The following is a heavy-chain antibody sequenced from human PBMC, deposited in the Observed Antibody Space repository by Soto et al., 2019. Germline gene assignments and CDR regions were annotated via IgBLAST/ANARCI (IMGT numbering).Heavy chain of an antibody. CDR1: GFTFISSF. V-gene: IGHV3-7*03. CDR3: ARYFPGCGRYFFDY. Sequence: GGSLRLSCVVSGFTFISSFIGCVRQAPGRGLEWVANSNQDGGGTCYVDSVEGRFTIARDNAKDSLYLQMNSLRAEDTAVYYCARYFPGCGRYFFDYWGQGTLVTVSS. CDR2: SNQDGGGT. D-gene: IGHD6-19*01. J-gene: IGHJ4*02.